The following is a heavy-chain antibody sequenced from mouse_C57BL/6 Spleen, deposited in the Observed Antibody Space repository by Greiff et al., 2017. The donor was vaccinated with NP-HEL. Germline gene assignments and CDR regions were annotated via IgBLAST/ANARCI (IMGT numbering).Heavy chain of an antibody. D-gene: IGHD4-1*01. Sequence: QVQLQQSGPGLVQPSQSLSITCTVSGFSLTSYGVHWVRQSPGKGLEWLGVIWSGGSTDYNAAFISRLSISKDNSKSQVFFKMNSLQADDTTIYYCARNTWGYFDYWGQGTTLTVSS. CDR3: ARNTWGYFDY. V-gene: IGHV2-2*01. CDR2: IWSGGST. J-gene: IGHJ2*01. CDR1: GFSLTSYG.